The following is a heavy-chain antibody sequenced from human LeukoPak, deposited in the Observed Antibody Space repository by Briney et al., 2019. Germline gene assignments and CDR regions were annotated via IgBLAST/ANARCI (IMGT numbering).Heavy chain of an antibody. Sequence: SETLSLTCAVSDYSITSDYYWGWIRQPPGKGLEWIGSIYHSGTTDYNPSLKSRVTISVDTSKNQFPLKLTSVTAADTAVYYCAREGSTSGTNWFDPWGQGNLVTVSS. CDR3: AREGSTSGTNWFDP. V-gene: IGHV4-38-2*02. CDR2: IYHSGTT. J-gene: IGHJ5*02. CDR1: DYSITSDYY. D-gene: IGHD3-10*01.